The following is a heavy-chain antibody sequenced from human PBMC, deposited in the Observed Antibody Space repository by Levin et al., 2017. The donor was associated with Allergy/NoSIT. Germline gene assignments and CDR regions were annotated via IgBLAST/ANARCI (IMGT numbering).Heavy chain of an antibody. CDR3: TTWSLQWDDYVYGMDV. V-gene: IGHV3-15*01. J-gene: IGHJ6*02. CDR2: IKSKTDGGTT. Sequence: GESLKISCAASGFTFSNAWMSWVRQAPGKGLEWVGRIKSKTDGGTTDYAAPVKGRFTISRDDSNNTLYLQMNSLKTEDTAVYYCTTWSLQWDDYVYGMDVWGQGTTVTVSS. D-gene: IGHD3-16*01. CDR1: GFTFSNAW.